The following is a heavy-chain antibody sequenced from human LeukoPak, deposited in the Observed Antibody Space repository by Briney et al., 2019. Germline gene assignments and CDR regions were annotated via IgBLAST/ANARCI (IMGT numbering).Heavy chain of an antibody. CDR3: ARSPYYYDSSGPDAFDI. Sequence: SETLSLTCTVSGGSISSSSYYWGWIRQPPGKGLEWIGSIYYSGSTYYNPSPKSRVTISVDTSKNQFSLKLSSVTAADTAVYYCARSPYYYDSSGPDAFDIWGQRTMVTVSS. D-gene: IGHD3-22*01. J-gene: IGHJ3*02. CDR2: IYYSGST. V-gene: IGHV4-39*07. CDR1: GGSISSSSYY.